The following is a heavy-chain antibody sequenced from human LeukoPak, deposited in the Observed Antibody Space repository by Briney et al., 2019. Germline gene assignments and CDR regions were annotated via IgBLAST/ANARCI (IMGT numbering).Heavy chain of an antibody. Sequence: VASVKVSCKASGYTFTGYYMHWVRQAPGQGLEWMGWISAYNGNTNYAQKLQGRVTMTTDTSTSTAYMELRSLRSDDTAVYYCARVRYPLSDYWGQGTLVTVSS. CDR1: GYTFTGYY. V-gene: IGHV1-18*04. J-gene: IGHJ4*02. CDR2: ISAYNGNT. D-gene: IGHD1-14*01. CDR3: ARVRYPLSDY.